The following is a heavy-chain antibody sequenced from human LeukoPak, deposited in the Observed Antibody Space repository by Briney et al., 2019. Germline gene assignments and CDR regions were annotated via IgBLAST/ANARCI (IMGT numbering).Heavy chain of an antibody. CDR2: ISYDGSNK. CDR1: GFTFSGYD. Sequence: GGSLRLSCATSGFTFSGYDMHWVRQAPGKGLEWVAVISYDGSNKYYVDSVKGRFTISRDNSKNTLYLQMNSLRAEDTAVYYCAKDSSTMDYYYGMDVWGQGTTVTVFS. CDR3: AKDSSTMDYYYGMDV. D-gene: IGHD3-10*01. V-gene: IGHV3-30*18. J-gene: IGHJ6*02.